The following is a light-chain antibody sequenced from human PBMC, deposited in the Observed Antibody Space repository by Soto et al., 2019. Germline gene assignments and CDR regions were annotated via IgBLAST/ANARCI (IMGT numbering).Light chain of an antibody. CDR1: SSDVGRYDY. CDR2: DVS. J-gene: IGLJ1*01. CDR3: CSFAGSYTYV. V-gene: IGLV2-11*01. Sequence: QSALTQPRSVSGSPGQSVTISCTGTSSDVGRYDYVSWYQQHPGKAPKLIIYDVSERPSGVPDRFSGSKFGNTASLTISGLQAEDEADCSCCSFAGSYTYVFGTGTKVTVL.